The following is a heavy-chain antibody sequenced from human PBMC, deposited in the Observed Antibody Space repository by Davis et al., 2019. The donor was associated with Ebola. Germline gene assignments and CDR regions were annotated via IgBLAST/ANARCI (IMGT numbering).Heavy chain of an antibody. CDR2: ISSSSSYI. D-gene: IGHD3-16*01. CDR1: GFTFSSYS. Sequence: GGSLRLSCAASGFTFSSYSMNWVRQAPGKGLEWVSSISSSSSYIYYADSVKGRFTISRDNAKNSLYLQMNSLRAEETAVYYCARPHYDYVWGSYTLNYWGQGTLVTVSS. CDR3: ARPHYDYVWGSYTLNY. J-gene: IGHJ4*02. V-gene: IGHV3-21*01.